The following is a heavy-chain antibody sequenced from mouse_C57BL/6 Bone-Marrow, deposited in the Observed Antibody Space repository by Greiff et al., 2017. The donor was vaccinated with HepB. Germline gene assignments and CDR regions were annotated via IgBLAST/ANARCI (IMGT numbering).Heavy chain of an antibody. V-gene: IGHV5-6*02. CDR1: GFTFSSYG. CDR2: ISSGGSYT. D-gene: IGHD1-1*01. CDR3: ARRGFITTVVSPSMDY. Sequence: DVKLVESGGDLVKPGGSLKLSCAASGFTFSSYGMSWVRQTPDKRLEWVATISSGGSYTYYPDSVKGRFTISRDNAKNTLYLQMSSLKSEDTAMYYCARRGFITTVVSPSMDYWGQGTSVTVSS. J-gene: IGHJ4*01.